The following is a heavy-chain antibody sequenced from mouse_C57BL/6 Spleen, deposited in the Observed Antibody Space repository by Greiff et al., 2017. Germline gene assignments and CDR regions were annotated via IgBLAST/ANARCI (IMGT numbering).Heavy chain of an antibody. V-gene: IGHV1-54*01. CDR1: GYAFTNYL. CDR2: INPGSGGT. D-gene: IGHD3-2*02. J-gene: IGHJ4*01. CDR3: ARNSGGDYYAMDY. Sequence: VQGVESGAELVRPGTSVKVSCKASGYAFTNYLIEWVKQRPGQGLEWIGVINPGSGGTNYNEKFKGKATLTADKSSSTAYMQLSSLTSEDSAVYFCARNSGGDYYAMDYWGQGTSVTVSS.